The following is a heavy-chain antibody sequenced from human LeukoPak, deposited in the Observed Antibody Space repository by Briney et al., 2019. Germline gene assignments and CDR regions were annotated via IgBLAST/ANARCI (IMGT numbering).Heavy chain of an antibody. D-gene: IGHD3-16*01. CDR1: GGSISSSSYY. V-gene: IGHV4-39*07. CDR3: ARDWERYGYPDAFDI. Sequence: PSETLSLTCTVSGGSISSSSYYWGWIRQPPGKGLEWIGSIYYSGSTYYNPSLKSRVTMSVDTSKNQFSLKLSSVTAADTAVYYCARDWERYGYPDAFDIWGQGTMVTVSS. J-gene: IGHJ3*02. CDR2: IYYSGST.